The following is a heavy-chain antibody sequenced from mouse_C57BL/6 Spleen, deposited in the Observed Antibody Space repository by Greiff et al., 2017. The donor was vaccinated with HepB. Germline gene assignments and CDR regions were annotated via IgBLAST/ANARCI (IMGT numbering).Heavy chain of an antibody. J-gene: IGHJ3*01. Sequence: QVQLKESGPGLVAPSQSLSITCTVSGFSLTSYGVHWVRQPPGKGLEWLVVIWSDGSTTYNSALKSRLSISKDNSKSQVFLKMNSLQTDDTAMYYCARHGNYGNDGLFAYWGQGTLVTVSA. CDR1: GFSLTSYG. V-gene: IGHV2-6-1*01. CDR2: IWSDGST. D-gene: IGHD2-2*01. CDR3: ARHGNYGNDGLFAY.